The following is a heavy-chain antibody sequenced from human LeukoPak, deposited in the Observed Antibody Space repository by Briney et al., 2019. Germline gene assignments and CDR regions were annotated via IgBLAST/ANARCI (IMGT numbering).Heavy chain of an antibody. CDR2: IYSGGST. Sequence: AGGSLRLSCAASGFTVSSNYMSWVRQAPGKGLEWVSVIYSGGSTYYADSVKGRFTISRDNSKNSLYPQMNSLRAEDTAVYYCARDSPYGSGTYLADWGQGTLVTVSS. D-gene: IGHD3-10*01. V-gene: IGHV3-53*01. CDR1: GFTVSSNY. J-gene: IGHJ4*02. CDR3: ARDSPYGSGTYLAD.